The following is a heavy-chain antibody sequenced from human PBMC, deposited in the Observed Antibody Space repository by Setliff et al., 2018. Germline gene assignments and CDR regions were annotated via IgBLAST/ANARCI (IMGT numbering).Heavy chain of an antibody. CDR3: ASDPLAASGTIYYGLDV. CDR2: IDNRGTT. Sequence: PSETLSLTCSVSGASITTYYWHWIRQPPGKGLEWIGFIDNRGTTNYNPALKSRVTISTDASKNHFALTLTSMTAADTAVYYCASDPLAASGTIYYGLDVWGQGTTVTVAS. V-gene: IGHV4-59*01. D-gene: IGHD6-13*01. J-gene: IGHJ6*02. CDR1: GASITTYY.